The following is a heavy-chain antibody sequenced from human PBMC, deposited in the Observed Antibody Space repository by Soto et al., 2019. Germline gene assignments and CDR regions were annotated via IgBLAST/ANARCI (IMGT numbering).Heavy chain of an antibody. V-gene: IGHV3-30*18. D-gene: IGHD3-3*01. CDR2: ISYDGSNK. CDR3: AKDDHFGLEWLLPAYYFDY. Sequence: PGGSLRLSCAASGFTFSSYGMHWVRQAPGKGLEWVAVISYDGSNKYYADSVKGRFTISRDNSKNTLYLQMNSLRAEDTAVYYCAKDDHFGLEWLLPAYYFDYWGQGTLVTVSS. CDR1: GFTFSSYG. J-gene: IGHJ4*02.